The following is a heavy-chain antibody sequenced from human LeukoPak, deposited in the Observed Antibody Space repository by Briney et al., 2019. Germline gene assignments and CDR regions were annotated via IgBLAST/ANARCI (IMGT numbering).Heavy chain of an antibody. J-gene: IGHJ4*02. Sequence: SETLSLTCTVSGGSISSHYWSWIRQSPGKGLEWIEYMYYIGTTKYNPSLESRVIILVDTSKNQFSLKVNSVTAADTAVYYCARIGDFWSGYLPYFDSWGQGTLVTVSS. CDR3: ARIGDFWSGYLPYFDS. D-gene: IGHD3-3*01. CDR1: GGSISSHY. V-gene: IGHV4-59*11. CDR2: MYYIGTT.